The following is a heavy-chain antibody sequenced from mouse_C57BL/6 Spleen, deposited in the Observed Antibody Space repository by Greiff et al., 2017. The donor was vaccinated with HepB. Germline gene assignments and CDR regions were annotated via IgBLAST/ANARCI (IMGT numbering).Heavy chain of an antibody. Sequence: EVKVEESGGGLVKPGGSLKLSCAASGFTFSDYGMHWVRQAPEKGLEWVAYISSGSSTIYYADTVKGRFTISRDNAKNTLFLQMTSLRSEDTAMYYCASGGYGWYFDVWGTGTTVTVSS. V-gene: IGHV5-17*01. CDR3: ASGGYGWYFDV. D-gene: IGHD1-1*02. CDR1: GFTFSDYG. CDR2: ISSGSSTI. J-gene: IGHJ1*03.